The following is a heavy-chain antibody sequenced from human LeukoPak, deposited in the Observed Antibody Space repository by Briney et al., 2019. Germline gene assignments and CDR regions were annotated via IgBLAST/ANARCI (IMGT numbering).Heavy chain of an antibody. CDR1: GGSISSSNW. V-gene: IGHV4-4*02. CDR3: ARAPPHITIFGVVQYYYYYGMDV. J-gene: IGHJ6*02. CDR2: IYHSGST. Sequence: SETLSLTCAVSGGSISSSNWWSWVRQPPGKGLEWIGEIYHSGSTNYNPSLKSRVTISVDKSKNQFSLKLSSVTAADTAVYYCARAPPHITIFGVVQYYYYYGMDVWGQGTTVTVSS. D-gene: IGHD3-3*01.